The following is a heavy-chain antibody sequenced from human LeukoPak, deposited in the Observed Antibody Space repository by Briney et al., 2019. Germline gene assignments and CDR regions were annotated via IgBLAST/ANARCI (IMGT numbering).Heavy chain of an antibody. CDR1: GFIFNTYG. Sequence: PGRSLRLSCAASGFIFNTYGMHWVRQAPGKGLEWVAVISYDGSNKYYADSVKGRFTISRDNSKNTLYLQMNSLRAEDTAVYYCAKDLGGFYYFDYWGQGTLVTVSS. CDR3: AKDLGGFYYFDY. CDR2: ISYDGSNK. D-gene: IGHD3-16*01. V-gene: IGHV3-30*18. J-gene: IGHJ4*02.